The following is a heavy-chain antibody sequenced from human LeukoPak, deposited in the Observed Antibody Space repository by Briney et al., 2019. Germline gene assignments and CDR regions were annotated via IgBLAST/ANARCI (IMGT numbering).Heavy chain of an antibody. D-gene: IGHD6-6*01. J-gene: IGHJ4*02. CDR1: GGSISSSSYY. CDR2: IYYSGST. CDR3: ATPIAAREDY. Sequence: PSETLSLTCTVSGGSISSSSYYWGWIRQPPGKGLEWIGSIYYSGSTYYNPSLKSRVTISVDTSKNQFSLKLSSVTAADTAVYYCATPIAAREDYWGQGTLVTVSS. V-gene: IGHV4-39*01.